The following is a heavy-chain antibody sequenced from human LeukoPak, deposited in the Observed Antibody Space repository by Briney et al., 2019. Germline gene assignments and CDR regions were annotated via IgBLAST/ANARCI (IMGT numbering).Heavy chain of an antibody. Sequence: SETLSLTCAVSGYSISSGYYWGSIRQPPGKGLEWIGSIYHSGSTYYNPSLKSRVTISVDTSKNQFSLKLSSVTAADTAVYYCARGSITILRDDAFDIWGQGTMVTVSS. J-gene: IGHJ3*02. V-gene: IGHV4-38-2*01. CDR2: IYHSGST. CDR3: ARGSITILRDDAFDI. D-gene: IGHD3-9*01. CDR1: GYSISSGYY.